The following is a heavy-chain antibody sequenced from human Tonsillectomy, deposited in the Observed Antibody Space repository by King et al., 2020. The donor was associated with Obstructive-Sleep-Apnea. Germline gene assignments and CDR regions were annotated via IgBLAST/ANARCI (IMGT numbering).Heavy chain of an antibody. V-gene: IGHV3-33*01. CDR1: GFTFNSFG. D-gene: IGHD3/OR15-3a*01. CDR3: ARDSPLRTGNYYGMDV. Sequence: VQLVESGGGVVQPGRSLRLSCAASGFTFNSFGMDWVRQAPGKGLEWVGFIWDDGSNKYYSDSVKGRFTISRDNYKNTLYLQMNSLRAEDTAVYYCARDSPLRTGNYYGMDVWGQGTTVTVSS. J-gene: IGHJ6*02. CDR2: IWDDGSNK.